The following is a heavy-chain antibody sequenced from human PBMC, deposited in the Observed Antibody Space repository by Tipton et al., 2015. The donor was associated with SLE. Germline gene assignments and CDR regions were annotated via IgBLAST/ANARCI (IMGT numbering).Heavy chain of an antibody. V-gene: IGHV4-31*03. D-gene: IGHD1-26*01. CDR2: SFYTGTT. Sequence: TLSLTCTVSGGTVSSGGYYWSWIRQHPGKGLEWVWCSFYTGTTFYTPYLKSRVTISVDTSENQFSLRLTPVTAADTAVYFCARGVGARDYFDYWGQGTLVTVSS. J-gene: IGHJ4*02. CDR1: GGTVSSGGYY. CDR3: ARGVGARDYFDY.